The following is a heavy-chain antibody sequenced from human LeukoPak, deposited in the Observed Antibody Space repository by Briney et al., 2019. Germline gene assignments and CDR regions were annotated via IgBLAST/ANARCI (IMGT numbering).Heavy chain of an antibody. J-gene: IGHJ4*02. D-gene: IGHD3-16*01. CDR1: GYTFTIYD. Sequence: ASVKVSCKATGYTFTIYDVSWLRQPTGQGLEWMGWMNPNSGNTGYAQKFQGRVTITRNTSISTAYMELSSLRSEDTAVYYGATTGERRTTGSLRLYYFDYWGQGTLVTVSS. CDR2: MNPNSGNT. CDR3: ATTGERRTTGSLRLYYFDY. V-gene: IGHV1-8*03.